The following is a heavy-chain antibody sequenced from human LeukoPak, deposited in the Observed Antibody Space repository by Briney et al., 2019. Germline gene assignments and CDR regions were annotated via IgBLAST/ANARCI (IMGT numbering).Heavy chain of an antibody. CDR3: ARDPGMIYYYGSGSYYVY. Sequence: ASVTVSCQASGYTFTGYHMHWVRQAPGQGLEWMGWINPNSGDPNHAQKLQGRVTLTRDPSISTAYMELSRLRSDDTAVYYCARDPGMIYYYGSGSYYVYWGQGTLVTVSS. V-gene: IGHV1-2*02. D-gene: IGHD3-10*01. J-gene: IGHJ4*02. CDR2: INPNSGDP. CDR1: GYTFTGYH.